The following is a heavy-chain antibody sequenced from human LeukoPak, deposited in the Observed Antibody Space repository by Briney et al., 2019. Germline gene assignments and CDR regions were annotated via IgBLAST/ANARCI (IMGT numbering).Heavy chain of an antibody. CDR1: GYTFTGYY. J-gene: IGHJ4*02. CDR3: ARGPVVVAATPGSTYFDY. Sequence: ASVKVSCKASGYTFTGYYMHWVRQAPGQGLEWMGWINPNSGGTNYAQKFQGRVTMTRDTSISTAYMEPSRLRSDDTAVYYCARGPVVVAATPGSTYFDYWGQGTLVTVSS. V-gene: IGHV1-2*02. CDR2: INPNSGGT. D-gene: IGHD2-15*01.